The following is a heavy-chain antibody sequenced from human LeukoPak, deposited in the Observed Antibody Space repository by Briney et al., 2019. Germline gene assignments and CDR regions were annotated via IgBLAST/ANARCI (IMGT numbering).Heavy chain of an antibody. CDR1: GITLSYYS. V-gene: IGHV3-21*01. Sequence: GGSLRLSCAASGITLSYYSMNWVRQAPGKGLEWVSSISSSSSYIYYADSVKGRSTISRDNAKNSLYLQMNSLRAEDTAVYYCARGVGGKWELLGPVDYWGQGTLVTVSS. D-gene: IGHD1-26*01. CDR2: ISSSSSYI. CDR3: ARGVGGKWELLGPVDY. J-gene: IGHJ4*02.